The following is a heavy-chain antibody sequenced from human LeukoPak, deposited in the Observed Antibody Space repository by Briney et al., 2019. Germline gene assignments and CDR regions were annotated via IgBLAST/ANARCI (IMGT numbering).Heavy chain of an antibody. D-gene: IGHD6-19*01. CDR1: GFTFSSYS. V-gene: IGHV3-21*01. CDR2: ISSSSSYI. J-gene: IGHJ6*02. Sequence: PGGSLRLSCAASGFTFSSYSMNWVRQAPGKGLEWVSSISSSSSYIYYAGSVKGRFTISRDNAKNSLYLQMNSLRAEDTAVYYCARGSSGWSYGMDVWGQGTTVTVSS. CDR3: ARGSSGWSYGMDV.